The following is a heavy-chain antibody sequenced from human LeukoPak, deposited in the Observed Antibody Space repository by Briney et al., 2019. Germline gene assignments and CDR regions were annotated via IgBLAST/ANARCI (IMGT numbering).Heavy chain of an antibody. CDR1: GFTFSSYA. J-gene: IGHJ4*02. CDR2: ISGSGGSK. Sequence: GGSLRLSCAASGFTFSSYAMSWVRQAPGKGLEWISAISGSGGSKYYADSVKGRFTISRDNSKNTLYMQMNSLRAEATAVYYCAKDWITVTDYFDYWGQGTLVTVSS. CDR3: AKDWITVTDYFDY. D-gene: IGHD4-11*01. V-gene: IGHV3-23*01.